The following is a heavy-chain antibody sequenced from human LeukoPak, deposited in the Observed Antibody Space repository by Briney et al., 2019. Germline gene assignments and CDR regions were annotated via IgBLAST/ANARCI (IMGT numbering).Heavy chain of an antibody. D-gene: IGHD2-15*01. V-gene: IGHV1-69*04. CDR3: AKDGYCSGGSCSLGWFDP. CDR2: VIPNFGIA. CDR1: GGTFSSYA. J-gene: IGHJ5*02. Sequence: SVKVSCKASGGTFSSYAISWVRQAHRQGPGWMGRVIPNFGIANYAQKFQGRVTIPADKSTSTAYMELSSLRSEDTAVYYCAKDGYCSGGSCSLGWFDPWGQGTLVTVSS.